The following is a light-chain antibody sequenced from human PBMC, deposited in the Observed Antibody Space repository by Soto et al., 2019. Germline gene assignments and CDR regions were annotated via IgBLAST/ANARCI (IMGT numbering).Light chain of an antibody. V-gene: IGKV1-39*01. Sequence: DIQMTQSPSSLSASVGDRVTITCRASQHISTFLNWYQQRPGKAPRLLISAASNLQSGVPSRFSGSGSGTDFTRTIISVQPEDLASYYCQQSHITPYTCGQGTKLQI. J-gene: IGKJ2*01. CDR3: QQSHITPYT. CDR1: QHISTF. CDR2: AAS.